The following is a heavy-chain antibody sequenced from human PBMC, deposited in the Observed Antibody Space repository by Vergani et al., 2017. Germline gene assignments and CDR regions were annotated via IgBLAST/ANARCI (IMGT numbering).Heavy chain of an antibody. Sequence: QVQLVQSGSELKKPGASVKVSCKASGYTFTRSAMNWVRQAPGQGLEWMGWINTISGNPTYAQGFTGRFVFSLDTSVSTAYLQISSLQAADTAVYYCATKNGVNDEPMGYWGQGTLVTVSS. CDR1: GYTFTRSA. D-gene: IGHD4/OR15-4a*01. J-gene: IGHJ4*02. CDR3: ATKNGVNDEPMGY. CDR2: INTISGNP. V-gene: IGHV7-4-1*02.